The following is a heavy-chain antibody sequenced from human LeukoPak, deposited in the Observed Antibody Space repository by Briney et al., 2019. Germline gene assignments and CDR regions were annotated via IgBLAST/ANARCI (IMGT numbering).Heavy chain of an antibody. CDR1: GGSISSYY. V-gene: IGHV4-59*01. J-gene: IGHJ4*02. Sequence: SETLSLTCTVSGGSISSYYWSWIRQPPGKGLEWIGYIYYSGSTNYNPSLKSRVTISVDTSKNQFSLKLSSVTAADTAVYYCARVWGGGSFYFDYWGQGTLVTVSS. D-gene: IGHD2-15*01. CDR3: ARVWGGGSFYFDY. CDR2: IYYSGST.